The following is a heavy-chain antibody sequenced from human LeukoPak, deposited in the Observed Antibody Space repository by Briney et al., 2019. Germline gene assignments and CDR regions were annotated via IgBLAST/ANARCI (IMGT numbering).Heavy chain of an antibody. Sequence: PGVSLRLSCAASGFTVSSSYMSWVRQAPGKGLEWVSVIYSGGSTYYADSVKGRFTISRDNSKNTLYLQMNSLRAEDTAVYYCAGRDSYGYEYDYWGQGTLVTVSS. J-gene: IGHJ4*02. CDR2: IYSGGST. D-gene: IGHD5-18*01. CDR1: GFTVSSSY. CDR3: AGRDSYGYEYDY. V-gene: IGHV3-53*01.